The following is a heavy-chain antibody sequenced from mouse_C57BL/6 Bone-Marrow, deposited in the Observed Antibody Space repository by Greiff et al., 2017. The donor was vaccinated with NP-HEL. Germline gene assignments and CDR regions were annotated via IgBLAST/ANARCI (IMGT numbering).Heavy chain of an antibody. CDR3: ARHRYGNYWFAY. CDR1: GFTFSSYG. Sequence: EVQGVESGGDLVKPGGSLKLSCAASGFTFSSYGMSWVRQTPDKRLEWVATISSGGSYTYYPDSVKGRFTISRDNAKNTLYLQMSSLKSEDTAMYYCARHRYGNYWFAYWGQGTRVTVSA. J-gene: IGHJ3*01. D-gene: IGHD2-10*02. CDR2: ISSGGSYT. V-gene: IGHV5-6*01.